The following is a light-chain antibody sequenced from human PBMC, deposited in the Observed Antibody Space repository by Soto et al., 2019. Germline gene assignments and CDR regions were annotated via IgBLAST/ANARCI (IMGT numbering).Light chain of an antibody. V-gene: IGLV1-44*01. J-gene: IGLJ1*01. CDR2: SNN. Sequence: QSALNQPPSASGTPGQRVTISCSGSSSNIGSNTVNWYQQLPGTAPKLLIYSNNQRPSGVPDRFSGSKSGTSASLAISGLQFEDKPNNSCAAWDDTLNAFYASGPGSKFPVL. CDR3: AAWDDTLNAFYA. CDR1: SSNIGSNT.